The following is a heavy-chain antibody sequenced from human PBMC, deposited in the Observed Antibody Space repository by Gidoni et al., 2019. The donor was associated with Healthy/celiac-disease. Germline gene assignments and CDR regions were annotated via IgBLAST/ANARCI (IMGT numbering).Heavy chain of an antibody. CDR1: GYTFTSYD. CDR3: ARGQGSSWYYGNIGNYGMDV. D-gene: IGHD6-13*01. J-gene: IGHJ6*02. V-gene: IGHV1-8*01. Sequence: QVQLVQSGAAVQKPGASVKVSCPASGYTFTSYDINWVRQATGQGLEWMGWMNPNSGNTGYAQKFQGRVTMTRNTSISTAYMELSSLRSEDTAVYYCARGQGSSWYYGNIGNYGMDVWGQGTTVTVSS. CDR2: MNPNSGNT.